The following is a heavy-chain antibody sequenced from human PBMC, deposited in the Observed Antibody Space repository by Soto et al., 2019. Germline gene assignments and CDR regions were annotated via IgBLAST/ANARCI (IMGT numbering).Heavy chain of an antibody. CDR1: GYTFTSYG. V-gene: IGHV1-18*01. Sequence: GASVKVSCKASGYTFTSYGISWVRQAPGQGLERKKWNSAYNGNTNYAQKLQGRVTITRDTSASTAYIELSSLRSEDTAVFYYARGRYCSGGTCYGMDVWGQGTTVTVSS. D-gene: IGHD2-15*01. CDR2: NSAYNGNT. CDR3: ARGRYCSGGTCYGMDV. J-gene: IGHJ6*02.